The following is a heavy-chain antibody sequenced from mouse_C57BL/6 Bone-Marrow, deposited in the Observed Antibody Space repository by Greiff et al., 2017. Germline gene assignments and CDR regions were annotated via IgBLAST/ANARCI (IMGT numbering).Heavy chain of an antibody. CDR2: INPSSGYT. J-gene: IGHJ2*01. CDR1: GYTFTSYT. V-gene: IGHV1-4*01. Sequence: VQLQQSGAELARPGASVKMSCKASGYTFTSYTMHWVKQRPGQGLEWIGYINPSSGYTKYNQKFKDKATLTADKSSSTAYMQLSILTSEDSAVYYCARRERKTFYYFGYWGQGTTLTVSS. CDR3: ARRERKTFYYFGY.